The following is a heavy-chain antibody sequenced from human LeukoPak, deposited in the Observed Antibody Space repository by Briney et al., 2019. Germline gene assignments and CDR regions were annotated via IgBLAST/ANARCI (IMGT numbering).Heavy chain of an antibody. CDR1: GFTVSSNY. D-gene: IGHD2-2*02. J-gene: IGHJ4*02. CDR3: ASSSVEYQLLYVYFDY. Sequence: GGSLRLSCAASGFTVSSNYMSWVRQAPGKGLEWVSVIYSGGSTYYADSVKGRFTISRDNSKNTLYLQMNSLRAEDTAVYYCASSSVEYQLLYVYFDYWGQGTLVTVSS. V-gene: IGHV3-66*01. CDR2: IYSGGST.